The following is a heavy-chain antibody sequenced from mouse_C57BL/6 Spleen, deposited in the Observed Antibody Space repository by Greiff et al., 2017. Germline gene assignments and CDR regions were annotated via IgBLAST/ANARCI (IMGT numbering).Heavy chain of an antibody. D-gene: IGHD2-3*01. CDR3: ARVGVDDGVTRGFDY. CDR2: ISRGGGYT. J-gene: IGHJ2*01. Sequence: EVKLVESGEGLVKPGGSLKLSCAASGFTFSSYAMSWVRQTPEKRLEWVAYISRGGGYTYYADTVKGRFTISRDNARNTLYLQMSSLQSEDTAMYYGARVGVDDGVTRGFDYWGQGTTRTVSS. CDR1: GFTFSSYA. V-gene: IGHV5S21*01.